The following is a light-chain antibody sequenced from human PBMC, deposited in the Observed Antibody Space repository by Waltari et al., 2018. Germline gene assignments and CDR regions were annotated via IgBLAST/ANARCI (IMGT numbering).Light chain of an antibody. CDR1: SSNIGSNY. J-gene: IGLJ1*01. V-gene: IGLV1-47*01. CDR2: RNN. CDR3: AAWDDSLRGV. Sequence: QSVLTQPPSASGTPGQRVTISCSGSSSNIGSNYVYWYQQLPGTAPKRLIYRNNQRPSGVPDRFSGSKSGTSASLAISGLRSEDEADYYCAAWDDSLRGVFGTGTKVTVL.